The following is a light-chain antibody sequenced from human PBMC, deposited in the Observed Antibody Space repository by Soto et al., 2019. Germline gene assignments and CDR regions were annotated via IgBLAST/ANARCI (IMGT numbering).Light chain of an antibody. CDR2: GNT. V-gene: IGLV1-40*01. J-gene: IGLJ2*01. Sequence: QPVLTQPPSVSGAPGQRVTISCTGSSCNIGADYDVQWYQQVTGTAPKLLIYGNTNRPSGVPDRFSGSISGTSASLAISGVQAEDEAGCCCQSHDSSLSAHVVFGGGTKLTVL. CDR1: SCNIGADYD. CDR3: QSHDSSLSAHVV.